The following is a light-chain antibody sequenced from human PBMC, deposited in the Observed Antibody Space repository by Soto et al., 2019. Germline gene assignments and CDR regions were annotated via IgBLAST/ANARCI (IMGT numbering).Light chain of an antibody. CDR1: SSDVGGYNY. J-gene: IGLJ2*01. V-gene: IGLV2-14*01. CDR2: DVS. CDR3: SPYTSRRPLEGV. Sequence: QSVLTQPASVSGSPGQSITISCTGTSSDVGGYNYVSWYQQHPGKAPKLMIYDVSNRPSGVSNRFSGSKSGNTASLTISGLPAEDEADYYCSPYTSRRPLEGVFGGGTKLTVL.